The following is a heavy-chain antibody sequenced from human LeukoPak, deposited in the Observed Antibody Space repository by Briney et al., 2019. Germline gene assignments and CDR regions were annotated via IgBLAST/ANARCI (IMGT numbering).Heavy chain of an antibody. D-gene: IGHD5-12*01. CDR2: IYHSGST. J-gene: IGHJ4*02. V-gene: IGHV4-59*08. CDR1: GGSISSYY. CDR3: ARTGDSGYGDY. Sequence: PSETLSLTCTVSGGSISSYYWSWIRQPPGKGLEWIGSIYHSGSTYYNPSLKSRVTISVDTSKNQFSLKLSSVTAADTAVYYCARTGDSGYGDYWGQGTLVTVSS.